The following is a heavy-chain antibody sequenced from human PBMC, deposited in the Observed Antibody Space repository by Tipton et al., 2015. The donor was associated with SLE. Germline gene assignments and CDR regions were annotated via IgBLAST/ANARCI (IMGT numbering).Heavy chain of an antibody. CDR1: GGSFSGYY. J-gene: IGHJ4*02. D-gene: IGHD6-25*01. Sequence: TLSLTCAVYGGSFSGYYWSWFRQSPGKGLEWIGEINHSGSTNYSSSLKSRVTISVDTSKNQFSLKLSSVTAADTAVYFCARQGLGRAATLTFDIWGLGTLVTVSS. CDR2: INHSGST. V-gene: IGHV4-34*01. CDR3: ARQGLGRAATLTFDI.